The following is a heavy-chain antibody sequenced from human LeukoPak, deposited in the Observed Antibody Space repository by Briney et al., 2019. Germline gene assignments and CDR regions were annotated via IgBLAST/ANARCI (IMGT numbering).Heavy chain of an antibody. V-gene: IGHV3-49*04. CDR2: IRSKAYGGTT. D-gene: IGHD4-17*01. Sequence: PGGSLTLSCSASGFTLGDYAMSWVRQAPGKGLEWVGFIRSKAYGGTTEYAASVKGRFTISRDDSKSIAYLQMNSLKTEDTAVYYCTRVTHDYGDYCIGYWGQGTLVTVSS. J-gene: IGHJ4*02. CDR3: TRVTHDYGDYCIGY. CDR1: GFTLGDYA.